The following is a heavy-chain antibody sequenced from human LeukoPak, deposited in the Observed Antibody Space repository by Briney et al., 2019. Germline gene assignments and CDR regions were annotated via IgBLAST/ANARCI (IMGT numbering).Heavy chain of an antibody. J-gene: IGHJ4*02. CDR1: GGSISSSSYY. CDR3: ARHGEGQSYYDSSGYFDY. D-gene: IGHD3-22*01. Sequence: SETLSLTCTVSGGSISSSSYYWGWIRQPPGKGLEWIGSIYYSGSTYYNPSLKSRVTISVDTSKNQFALKLSSVTAADTAVYYCARHGEGQSYYDSSGYFDYWGQGTLVTVSS. CDR2: IYYSGST. V-gene: IGHV4-39*01.